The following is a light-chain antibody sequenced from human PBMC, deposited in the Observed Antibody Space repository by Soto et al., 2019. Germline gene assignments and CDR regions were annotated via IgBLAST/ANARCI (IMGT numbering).Light chain of an antibody. CDR2: DVT. J-gene: IGLJ2*01. V-gene: IGLV2-14*03. CDR1: SSDVSGYNF. Sequence: QSALTQPASVSGSPGQSITISCTGSSSDVSGYNFVSWYQQHPGKAPKLLIYDVTNRPSGVSTRFSGSKSGNTASLTVSGLQSEDEADYYCNSFTATSTLIFGGGTKLTVL. CDR3: NSFTATSTLI.